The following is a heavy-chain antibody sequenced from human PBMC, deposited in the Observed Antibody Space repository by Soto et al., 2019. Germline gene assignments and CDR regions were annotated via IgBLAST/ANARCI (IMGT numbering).Heavy chain of an antibody. Sequence: SETLSLTCAVYGGSFSGYYWSWIRQPPGKGLEWIGEINHSGSTNYNPSLKSRVTISVDTSKNQFSLKLSSVTAADTAVYYCARGPALSGGSCCYFDYWGQGTLVTVSS. CDR2: INHSGST. CDR3: ARGPALSGGSCCYFDY. D-gene: IGHD2-15*01. CDR1: GGSFSGYY. V-gene: IGHV4-34*01. J-gene: IGHJ4*02.